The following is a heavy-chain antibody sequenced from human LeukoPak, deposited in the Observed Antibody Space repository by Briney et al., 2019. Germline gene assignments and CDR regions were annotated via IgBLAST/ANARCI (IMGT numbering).Heavy chain of an antibody. CDR3: ARPRGYYYDSSGLKFEYYFDY. CDR2: ISSSSSYI. Sequence: PGGSLRLSCAASGFAFSSYSMNWVRQAPGKGLEWVSSISSSSSYIYYADSVKGRLTISRDNAKNSLYLQMNSLRAEDTAVYYCARPRGYYYDSSGLKFEYYFDYWGQGTLITVSS. D-gene: IGHD3-22*01. J-gene: IGHJ4*02. V-gene: IGHV3-21*01. CDR1: GFAFSSYS.